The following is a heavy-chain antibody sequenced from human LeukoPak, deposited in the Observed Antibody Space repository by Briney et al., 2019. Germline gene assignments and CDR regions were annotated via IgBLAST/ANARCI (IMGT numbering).Heavy chain of an antibody. D-gene: IGHD2-15*01. J-gene: IGHJ3*02. Sequence: PGGSLRLSCAASGFSFSNYWMNWVRQAPGKGLEWVANIKQDGSEKYYVDSVKGRFTISRDNAKNSLYLQMNSLRAEDTAVYYCASPLPEDPDAFDIWGQGTMVTVSS. V-gene: IGHV3-7*01. CDR3: ASPLPEDPDAFDI. CDR1: GFSFSNYW. CDR2: IKQDGSEK.